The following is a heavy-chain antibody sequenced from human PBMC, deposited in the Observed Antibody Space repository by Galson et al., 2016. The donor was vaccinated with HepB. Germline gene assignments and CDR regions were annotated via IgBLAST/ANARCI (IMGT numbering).Heavy chain of an antibody. CDR2: IMHSGATT. V-gene: IGHV3-23*01. CDR1: GFIFSIYA. D-gene: IGHD3-22*01. CDR3: SKDFDREVYGSSGP. Sequence: SLRLSCAASGFIFSIYAMNWVRQAPGKGLEWVSTIMHSGATTYYADSVRGRFTVSRDNFRNTLYLHMNNLRPEDTAVYYSSKDFDREVYGSSGPWGQGALVTVST. J-gene: IGHJ5*02.